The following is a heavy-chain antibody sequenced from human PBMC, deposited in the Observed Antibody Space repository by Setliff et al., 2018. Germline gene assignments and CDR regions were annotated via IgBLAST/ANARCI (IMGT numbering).Heavy chain of an antibody. Sequence: SETLSLTCTVSGGSISSGSYYWSWIRQPAGKRLEWIGRVYNSGTTYNAFFASRVTMSIDTSKNQFTLNLNSVTAADTALYYCAKESLAINTRWFDPWGQGILVTVSS. CDR1: GGSISSGSYY. V-gene: IGHV4-61*02. J-gene: IGHJ5*02. CDR3: AKESLAINTRWFDP. D-gene: IGHD3-3*02. CDR2: VYNSGT.